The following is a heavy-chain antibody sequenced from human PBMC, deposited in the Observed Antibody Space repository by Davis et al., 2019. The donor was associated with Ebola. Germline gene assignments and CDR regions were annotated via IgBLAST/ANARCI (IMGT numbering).Heavy chain of an antibody. D-gene: IGHD4-17*01. CDR2: INSDGSST. CDR1: GFTFSSYA. J-gene: IGHJ6*04. V-gene: IGHV3-74*01. Sequence: HTGGSLRLSCAASGFTFSSYAMHWVRQAPGKGLVWVSRINSDGSSTSYADSVKGRFTISRDNAKNTLYLQMNSLRDEDTAVYYCARGVPDGDYVYYYYGMDVWGKGTTVTVSS. CDR3: ARGVPDGDYVYYYYGMDV.